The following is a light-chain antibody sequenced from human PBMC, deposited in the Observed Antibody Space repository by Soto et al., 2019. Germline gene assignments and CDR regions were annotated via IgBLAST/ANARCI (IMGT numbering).Light chain of an antibody. V-gene: IGKV3-20*01. Sequence: VLTQSPGTLSLSPGERATLSCRASQNIGSGYLAWYQQKAGQAPRLLIYGAANRATGVPDRFSGSGSGTDFTLTITRMEPEDFAVYSCQQYLTSPWTFGQGTKVEIK. J-gene: IGKJ1*01. CDR2: GAA. CDR3: QQYLTSPWT. CDR1: QNIGSGY.